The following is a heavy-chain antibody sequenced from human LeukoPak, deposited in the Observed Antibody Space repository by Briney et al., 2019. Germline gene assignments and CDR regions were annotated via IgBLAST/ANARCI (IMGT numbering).Heavy chain of an antibody. CDR1: GYTFTGYY. J-gene: IGHJ4*02. CDR2: INPNSGGT. CDR3: ARAGIHDYTCDY. Sequence: ASVKVSCKASGYTFTGYYMHWVRQAPGQGLEWMGWINPNSGGTNYAQKFQGRVTMTRDASISTAYMELSRLRSDDTAVYYCARAGIHDYTCDYWGQGTLVTVSS. D-gene: IGHD4-11*01. V-gene: IGHV1-2*02.